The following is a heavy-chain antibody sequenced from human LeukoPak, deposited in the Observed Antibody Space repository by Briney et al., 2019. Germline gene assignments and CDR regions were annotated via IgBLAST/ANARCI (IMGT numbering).Heavy chain of an antibody. J-gene: IGHJ3*02. CDR3: ARDLIRGSEGDAFDI. V-gene: IGHV3-9*01. CDR1: GFTFDDYA. Sequence: PGRSLRLSCAASGFTFDDYAMHWVRQAPGKGLEWVSGISWNSGSIGYADSVKGRFTISRDNAKNSLYLQMNSLRAEDTALYYCARDLIRGSEGDAFDIWGQGTMVTVSS. D-gene: IGHD2-15*01. CDR2: ISWNSGSI.